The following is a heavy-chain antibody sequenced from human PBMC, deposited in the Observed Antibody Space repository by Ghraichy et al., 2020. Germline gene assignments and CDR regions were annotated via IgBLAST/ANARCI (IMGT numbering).Heavy chain of an antibody. D-gene: IGHD1-26*01. CDR2: INYSGST. CDR1: GGSISSSSYY. V-gene: IGHV4-39*02. Sequence: SETLSLTCTVSGGSISSSSYYWGWIRQPPGQGLEWIGSINYSGSTYYNPSLRSRVTIAVDTSENHFSLKLSSVTAADTAVYYCARRGSENYWVDYWGQGTLVTVSS. CDR3: ARRGSENYWVDY. J-gene: IGHJ4*02.